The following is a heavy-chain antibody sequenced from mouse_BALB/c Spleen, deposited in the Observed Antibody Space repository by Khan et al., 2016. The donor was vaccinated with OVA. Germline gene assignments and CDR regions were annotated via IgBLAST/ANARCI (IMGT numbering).Heavy chain of an antibody. D-gene: IGHD1-1*01. CDR2: ISYSGNT. CDR1: GYSITSDYA. CDR3: ARVYGGDFDY. J-gene: IGHJ2*01. Sequence: EVQLVESGPGLVKPSQSLSLTCTVTGYSITSDYAWNWIRQFPGNKMEWMGYISYSGNTKYNPSLKSRISITRETSKNQFFLQLKSVTTEDTARYYCARVYGGDFDYWGQGTTLTVSS. V-gene: IGHV3-2*02.